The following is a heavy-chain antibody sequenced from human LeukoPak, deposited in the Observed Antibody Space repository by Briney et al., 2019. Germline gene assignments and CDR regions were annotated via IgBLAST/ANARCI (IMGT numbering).Heavy chain of an antibody. CDR3: ARFAVHRRITVAGQFGLDY. CDR1: GSTFTDYY. CDR2: INPSGGST. V-gene: IGHV1-46*01. D-gene: IGHD6-19*01. J-gene: IGHJ4*02. Sequence: ASVKVSCKASGSTFTDYYMYWVRQAPGQGLEWMGIINPSGGSTNYAQKFQGRVTMTRDTSTSTVYMELSSLRSEDTAVYYCARFAVHRRITVAGQFGLDYWGQGTLVSVSS.